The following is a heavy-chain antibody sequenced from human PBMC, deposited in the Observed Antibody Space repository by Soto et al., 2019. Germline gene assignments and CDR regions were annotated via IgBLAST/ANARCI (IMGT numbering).Heavy chain of an antibody. CDR2: ISPDGGRT. V-gene: IGHV1-46*01. Sequence: ASVTVPCTASGSTFTTYYVHWVRKAPGQGLEWMGIISPDGGRTSYAQKFQGRVTMTRDTSTSTVYMELRSLRSDDTAVYYCARDRDYDFWSGYKDYWGQGTLVTVSS. CDR1: GSTFTTYY. CDR3: ARDRDYDFWSGYKDY. D-gene: IGHD3-3*01. J-gene: IGHJ4*02.